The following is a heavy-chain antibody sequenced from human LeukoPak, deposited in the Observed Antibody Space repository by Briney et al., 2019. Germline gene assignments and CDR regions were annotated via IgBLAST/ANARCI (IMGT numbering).Heavy chain of an antibody. D-gene: IGHD6-6*01. CDR3: ARDRNSGSSLDI. J-gene: IGHJ3*02. Sequence: ASVKVSCKASGYTFTVYYMHWVRQAPGQGLEWMGWINPNTGGTNYAQKFQGRVTMTRDTSISTAYMELSSLKSDDTAVYYCARDRNSGSSLDIWGQGTMLTVSS. V-gene: IGHV1-2*02. CDR2: INPNTGGT. CDR1: GYTFTVYY.